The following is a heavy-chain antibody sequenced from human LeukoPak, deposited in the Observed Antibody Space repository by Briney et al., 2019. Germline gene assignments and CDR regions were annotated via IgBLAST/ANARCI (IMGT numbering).Heavy chain of an antibody. D-gene: IGHD1-26*01. CDR1: GFTFGDYY. CDR3: GRVAGGELGGYFDY. J-gene: IGHJ4*02. V-gene: IGHV3-11*05. CDR2: ISSSSSYT. Sequence: PGGSLRLSCAASGFTFGDYYMSWIRQAPGKGLEWVSYISSSSSYTNYADSVKGRFTISRDNAKNSLYLQMNSLRAEDTAVYYCGRVAGGELGGYFDYWGQGTLVTVSS.